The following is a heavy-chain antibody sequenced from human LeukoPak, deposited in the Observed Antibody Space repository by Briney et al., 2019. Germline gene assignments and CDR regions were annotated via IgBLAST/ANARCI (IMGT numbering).Heavy chain of an antibody. Sequence: SETLSLTCTVSGGSISSYYWSWIRQPPGKGLEWIGYIYYSGSTNYNPSLKSRVTTSVDTSKNQFSLKLSSVTAADTAVYYCARGVLLWFGEHDAFDIWGQGTMVTVSS. V-gene: IGHV4-59*08. CDR3: ARGVLLWFGEHDAFDI. CDR2: IYYSGST. J-gene: IGHJ3*02. CDR1: GGSISSYY. D-gene: IGHD3-10*01.